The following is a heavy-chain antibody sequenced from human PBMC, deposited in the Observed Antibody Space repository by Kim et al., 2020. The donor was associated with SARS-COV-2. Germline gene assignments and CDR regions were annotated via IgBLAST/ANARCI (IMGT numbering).Heavy chain of an antibody. J-gene: IGHJ4*02. CDR1: RFTFSSYG. Sequence: GGSLRLSCAASRFTFSSYGMSWVRQAPGKGLEWVSEISGSGDITYYADSVKGRFTISRDNYKNTLYLQMNSLRAEDTAVYYCAKDIGSMTTVTIFDYWGQGTLVTVSS. V-gene: IGHV3-23*01. D-gene: IGHD4-17*01. CDR3: AKDIGSMTTVTIFDY. CDR2: ISGSGDIT.